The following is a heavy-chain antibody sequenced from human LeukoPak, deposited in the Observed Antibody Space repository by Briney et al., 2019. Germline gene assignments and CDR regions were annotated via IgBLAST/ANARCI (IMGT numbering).Heavy chain of an antibody. D-gene: IGHD4-11*01. Sequence: SETLSLTCTVSGGSISSGGYYWSWIRQHPGKGLEWIGYIYYSGSTYYNPSLKSRVTISVDTSKNQFSLKLSSVTAADTAVYYCARRVNSTVLYYFDYWGQGTLVTVSS. CDR3: ARRVNSTVLYYFDY. CDR2: IYYSGST. CDR1: GGSISSGGYY. J-gene: IGHJ4*02. V-gene: IGHV4-31*03.